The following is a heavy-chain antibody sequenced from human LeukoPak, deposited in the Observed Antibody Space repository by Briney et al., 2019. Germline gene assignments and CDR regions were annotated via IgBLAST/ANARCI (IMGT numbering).Heavy chain of an antibody. CDR2: IYYNGST. J-gene: IGHJ6*02. CDR3: ARDYGSGLMDV. CDR1: GGSISSYY. Sequence: SETLSLTCTVSGGSISSYYWSWIRQPPGKGLEWIGYIYYNGSTNYNPSLKSRVTISVDTSKNQFSLKLSSVTAADTAVYYCARDYGSGLMDVWGQGTTVTVSS. V-gene: IGHV4-59*01. D-gene: IGHD3-10*01.